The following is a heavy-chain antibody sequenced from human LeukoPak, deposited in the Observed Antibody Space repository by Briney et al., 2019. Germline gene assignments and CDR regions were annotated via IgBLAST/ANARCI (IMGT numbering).Heavy chain of an antibody. D-gene: IGHD4-23*01. CDR1: GGSISSYY. Sequence: SETLSLTCTVSGGSISSYYWSWVRQPPGKGLEWIGYIYYNGSTNYNPSLKSRVTISVDTSKNQFSLKLSSVTAADTAVYYCARHDGGFDYWGQGTLVTVSS. J-gene: IGHJ4*02. CDR2: IYYNGST. CDR3: ARHDGGFDY. V-gene: IGHV4-59*08.